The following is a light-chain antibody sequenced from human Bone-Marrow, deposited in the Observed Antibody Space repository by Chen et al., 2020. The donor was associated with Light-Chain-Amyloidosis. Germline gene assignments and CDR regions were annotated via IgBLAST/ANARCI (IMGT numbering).Light chain of an antibody. CDR1: SCDVGTYNY. Sequence: QSALTQPASVSGSPGQPITIPCTVTSCDVGTYNYVSWYQQHPGKTPKVMIYAVTNRPSGVSNRFSGSKSGNTASLTISGLQAEDEADYYCSSFTSSSSYVFGPGTKVTVL. J-gene: IGLJ1*01. CDR2: AVT. V-gene: IGLV2-14*01. CDR3: SSFTSSSSYV.